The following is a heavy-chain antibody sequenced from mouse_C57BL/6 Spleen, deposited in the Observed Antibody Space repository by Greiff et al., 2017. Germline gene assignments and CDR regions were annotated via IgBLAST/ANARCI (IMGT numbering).Heavy chain of an antibody. CDR3: ARFSLYGNLDY. J-gene: IGHJ2*01. V-gene: IGHV1-50*01. D-gene: IGHD2-1*01. CDR1: GYTFTSYW. Sequence: QVQLQQPGAELVKPGASVKLSCKASGYTFTSYWMQWVKQRPGQGLEWIGEIDPSDSYTNYNQKFKGKATLTVDTSSSTAYMQLSSLTSEDSAVYYCARFSLYGNLDYWGQGTTLTVSS. CDR2: IDPSDSYT.